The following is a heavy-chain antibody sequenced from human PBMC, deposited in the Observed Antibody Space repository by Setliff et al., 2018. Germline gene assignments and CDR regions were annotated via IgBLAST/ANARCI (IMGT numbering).Heavy chain of an antibody. J-gene: IGHJ4*02. V-gene: IGHV1-18*01. CDR3: AIPSSGNFYFDY. Sequence: GASVKVSCKDSGYTFSTYGISWVRQAPGQGLEWMGWISAYNGNTNYAQRFQGRVTMTTDTSTSTAYMELRSLRSDDTAVYYCAIPSSGNFYFDYWGQGTLVTVSS. CDR2: ISAYNGNT. D-gene: IGHD1-26*01. CDR1: GYTFSTYG.